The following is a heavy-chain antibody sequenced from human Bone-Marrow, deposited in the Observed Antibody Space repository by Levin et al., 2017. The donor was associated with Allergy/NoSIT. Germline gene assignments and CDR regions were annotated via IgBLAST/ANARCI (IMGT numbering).Heavy chain of an antibody. CDR3: AISWDGSVWFGNFQH. Sequence: GESLKISCAVSGFTFSKAWMTWVRQAPGKGLEWVGRIKSKTDGATTDYAASVKGRFTISRDDSKDTLSLHSDSLKPEDTAIYYCAISWDGSVWFGNFQHWGQGSLVTVSS. CDR1: GFTFSKAW. CDR2: IKSKTDGATT. V-gene: IGHV3-15*01. D-gene: IGHD3-10*01. J-gene: IGHJ1*01.